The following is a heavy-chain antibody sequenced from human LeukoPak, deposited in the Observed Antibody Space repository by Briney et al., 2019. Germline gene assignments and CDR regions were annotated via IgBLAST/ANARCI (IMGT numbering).Heavy chain of an antibody. J-gene: IGHJ2*01. Sequence: KPSETLSLTCAVYGGSFSGYYWSWIRQPPGKGLEWIGEINHSGSTNYNPSLKSRVTISVDTSKNQFSLKLSSVTAADTAVYYCARRRATAKWYFDLWGRGTPVTVSS. D-gene: IGHD1-26*01. CDR1: GGSFSGYY. V-gene: IGHV4-34*01. CDR2: INHSGST. CDR3: ARRRATAKWYFDL.